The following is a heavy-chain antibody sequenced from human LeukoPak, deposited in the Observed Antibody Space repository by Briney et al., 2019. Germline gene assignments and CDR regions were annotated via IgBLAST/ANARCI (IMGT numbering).Heavy chain of an antibody. Sequence: GGSLRLSCVASGFTFDDYTMHWVRQAPRKGLEWVSLINWDGGGTYYADSVRGRFTISRDNSENSLFLQMNSLRTADTALYYSAKESDPDDNDSSGYDSWGQGTLVTVSS. J-gene: IGHJ4*02. CDR2: INWDGGGT. V-gene: IGHV3-43*01. CDR3: AKESDPDDNDSSGYDS. D-gene: IGHD3-22*01. CDR1: GFTFDDYT.